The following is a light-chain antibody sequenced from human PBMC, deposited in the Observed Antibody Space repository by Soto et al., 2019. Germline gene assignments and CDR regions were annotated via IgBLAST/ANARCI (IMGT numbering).Light chain of an antibody. CDR2: YDS. V-gene: IGLV3-21*04. J-gene: IGLJ2*01. CDR3: QVWDSSSDHP. CDR1: NIGSKS. Sequence: YELTQPPSVSVAPGKTARITCGGNNIGSKSVHWYQQKPGQAPVLVIYYDSDRPSGIPERFSGSNSGNTATLTISRVEAGDEADYYCQVWDSSSDHPFGGGTKLTVL.